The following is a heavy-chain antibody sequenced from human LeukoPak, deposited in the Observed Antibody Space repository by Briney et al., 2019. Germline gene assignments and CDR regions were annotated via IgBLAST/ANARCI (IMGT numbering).Heavy chain of an antibody. D-gene: IGHD1-26*01. CDR2: ISAYNGNT. CDR1: GYTFTSYG. J-gene: IGHJ6*03. Sequence: ASVKVSCKASGYTFTSYGISWVRQAPGQGLEWMGWISAYNGNTNYAQKLQGRVTMTTDTSTNTAYMELRSLRSDDTAVYYCARVEWELPGYYYYMDVWGKGTTVTVSS. V-gene: IGHV1-18*01. CDR3: ARVEWELPGYYYYMDV.